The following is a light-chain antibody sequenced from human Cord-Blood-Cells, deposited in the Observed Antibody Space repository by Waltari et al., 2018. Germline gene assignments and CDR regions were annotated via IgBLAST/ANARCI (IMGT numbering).Light chain of an antibody. CDR2: DVS. V-gene: IGLV2-14*01. CDR1: SSDVGGYNY. J-gene: IGLJ1*01. Sequence: QSALTQPASVSGSPGQSITISCTGTSSDVGGYNYVSWYHQHPGKAPKLMIYDVSNRPSWVSNRFSGSKSGNTASLTISGLQAEDEADYYCSSYTSSSTLDVFGTGTKVTVL. CDR3: SSYTSSSTLDV.